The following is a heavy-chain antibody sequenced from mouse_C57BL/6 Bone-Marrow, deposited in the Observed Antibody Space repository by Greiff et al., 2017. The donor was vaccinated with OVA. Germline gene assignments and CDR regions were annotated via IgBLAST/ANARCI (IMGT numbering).Heavy chain of an antibody. Sequence: VQVVESGAELVKPGASVKISCKASGYAFSSYWMNWVKQRPGKGLEWIGQIYPGDGDTNYNGKFKGKATLTADKSSSTAYMQLSSLTAEDSAVYFCARPYGSSFYYAMDYWGQGTSVTVSS. J-gene: IGHJ4*01. V-gene: IGHV1-80*01. CDR3: ARPYGSSFYYAMDY. CDR1: GYAFSSYW. D-gene: IGHD1-1*01. CDR2: IYPGDGDT.